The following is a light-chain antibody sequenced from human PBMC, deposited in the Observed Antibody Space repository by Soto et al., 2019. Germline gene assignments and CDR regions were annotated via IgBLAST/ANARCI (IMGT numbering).Light chain of an antibody. CDR2: GAS. CDR1: QTVKSNY. CDR3: QQYGTSPTWT. V-gene: IGKV3-20*01. Sequence: EVVLTQSPGTLSVSPGERVTLSCRASQTVKSNYLAWYQQKPGQPPRLLIYGASRRATGIPDRFSGSGSGTDFPITITRLGPEDFAVYYCQQYGTSPTWTFGQGTKVDIK. J-gene: IGKJ1*01.